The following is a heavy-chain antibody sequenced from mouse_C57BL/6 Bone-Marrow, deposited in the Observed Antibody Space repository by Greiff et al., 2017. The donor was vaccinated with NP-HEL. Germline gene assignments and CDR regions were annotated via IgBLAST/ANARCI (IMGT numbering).Heavy chain of an antibody. CDR2: IDPETGGT. CDR3: TRDASSYYAKDFDY. J-gene: IGHJ2*01. D-gene: IGHD1-1*01. V-gene: IGHV1-15*01. CDR1: GYTFTDYE. Sequence: QVQLQQSGAELVRPGASVTLSCKASGYTFTDYEMHWVKQTPVHGLEWIGAIDPETGGTAYNQKFKGKAILTADKSSSTAYMELRSLTSEDSAVYYCTRDASSYYAKDFDYWGQGTTLTVSS.